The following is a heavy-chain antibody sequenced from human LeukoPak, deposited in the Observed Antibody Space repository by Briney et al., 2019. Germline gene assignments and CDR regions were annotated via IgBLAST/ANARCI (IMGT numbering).Heavy chain of an antibody. Sequence: SVKVSCKASGGTFSSYAISWVRQAPGQGLEWMGGIIPIFGTANHAQKFQGRVTITADESTSTAYMELSSLRSEDTAVYYCASWVVPAASYYHYYMDVWGKGTTVTVSS. CDR1: GGTFSSYA. D-gene: IGHD2-2*01. J-gene: IGHJ6*03. V-gene: IGHV1-69*13. CDR2: IIPIFGTA. CDR3: ASWVVPAASYYHYYMDV.